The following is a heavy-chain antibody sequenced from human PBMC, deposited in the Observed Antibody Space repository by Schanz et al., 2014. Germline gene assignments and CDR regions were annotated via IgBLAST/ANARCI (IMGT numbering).Heavy chain of an antibody. CDR1: GFTFSTYW. CDR2: INSDGTTT. J-gene: IGHJ4*02. CDR3: ARDLISSGWYA. V-gene: IGHV3-74*01. D-gene: IGHD6-19*01. Sequence: VQLVESGGGLVQPGGSLRLSCAASGFTFSTYWMHWVRQAPGKGLVWVSHINSDGTTTTYADSVKGRFTISRDNAKNSLYLQMNSLRVEDTAVYYCARDLISSGWYAWGQGTLVTVSS.